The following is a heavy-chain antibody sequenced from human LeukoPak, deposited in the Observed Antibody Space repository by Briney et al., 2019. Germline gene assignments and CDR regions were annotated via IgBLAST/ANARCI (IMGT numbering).Heavy chain of an antibody. CDR3: ATADSGSYYFDY. J-gene: IGHJ4*02. V-gene: IGHV3-66*01. CDR1: GFTVSSNY. D-gene: IGHD1-26*01. CDR2: IYSGGST. Sequence: GGSLRLSCAASGFTVSSNYMSWVRQAPGKGLEWVSVIYSGGSTYYADSVKGRFTISRDNSKNTLYLQMNSLRAEDTAVYYCATADSGSYYFDYWGQGTLVTVSS.